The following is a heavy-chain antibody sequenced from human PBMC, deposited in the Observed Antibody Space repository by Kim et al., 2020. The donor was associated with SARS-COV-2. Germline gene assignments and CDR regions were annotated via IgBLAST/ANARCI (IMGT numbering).Heavy chain of an antibody. Sequence: GGSLRLSCAASGFTFSSYGMHWVRQAPGKGLEWVAVIWYDGSNKYYADSVKGRFTISRDNSKNTLYLQMNSLRAEDTAVYYCAGEAVRGYSGYEILRSPMDVWGQGTTVTVSS. V-gene: IGHV3-33*01. CDR3: AGEAVRGYSGYEILRSPMDV. CDR2: IWYDGSNK. J-gene: IGHJ6*02. D-gene: IGHD5-12*01. CDR1: GFTFSSYG.